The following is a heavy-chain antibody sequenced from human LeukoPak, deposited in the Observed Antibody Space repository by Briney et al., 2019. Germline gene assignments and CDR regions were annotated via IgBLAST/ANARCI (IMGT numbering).Heavy chain of an antibody. J-gene: IGHJ4*02. V-gene: IGHV3-23*01. CDR1: GFTFSSHG. D-gene: IGHD5-24*01. CDR3: AKDDAWLQYGN. CDR2: ISPNGVIT. Sequence: PGGTLRLSCAASGFTFSSHGMNWVSQAPGKGLEWVSGISPNGVITYYADSVKGRVTISRDNSKGTVYLQMNSLRPEDTAVYYCAKDDAWLQYGNWGRGTLVTVSS.